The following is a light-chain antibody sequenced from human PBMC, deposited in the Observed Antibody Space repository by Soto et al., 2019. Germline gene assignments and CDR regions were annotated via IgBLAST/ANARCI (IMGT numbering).Light chain of an antibody. CDR3: QKYNSVPRT. V-gene: IGKV1-27*01. J-gene: IGKJ1*01. Sequence: DLQMTQSPSSLSASVGDRVTIACRASQGISYYVAWYQQKPGKVPKLLIYAASTLQSGVPSRFSGSGSGTDFTLTISSLQPEDVATYYCQKYNSVPRTFGQGTKVEIK. CDR1: QGISYY. CDR2: AAS.